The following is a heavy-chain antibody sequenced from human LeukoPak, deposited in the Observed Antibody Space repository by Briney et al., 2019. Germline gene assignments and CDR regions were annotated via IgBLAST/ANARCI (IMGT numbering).Heavy chain of an antibody. D-gene: IGHD3-22*01. J-gene: IGHJ4*02. CDR3: ARGLEDSYYYDSMGY. CDR2: MNPNSGNT. CDR1: GYTFTSYD. V-gene: IGHV1-8*01. Sequence: ASVKVSCKASGYTFTSYDINWVRQATGQGLEWMGWMNPNSGNTGYAQKFQGRVTMTRNTSISTAYMELSSLRSEDTAVYYCARGLEDSYYYDSMGYWGQGTLVTVSS.